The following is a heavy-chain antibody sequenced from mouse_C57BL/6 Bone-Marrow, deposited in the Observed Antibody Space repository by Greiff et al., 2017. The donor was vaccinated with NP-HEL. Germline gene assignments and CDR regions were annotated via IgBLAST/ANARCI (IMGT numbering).Heavy chain of an antibody. V-gene: IGHV5-15*04. CDR2: ISNLAYST. CDR1: GFTFSDYG. J-gene: IGHJ4*01. D-gene: IGHD2-2*01. CDR3: SRGGYDEDYYALDD. Sequence: EVKLVESGGGLVQPGGSLKLSCAASGFTFSDYGMAWVRQAPRKGLEWVAFISNLAYSTYYADTVTGRFTISRENAKNTLYLEMSSLRSEDTAMYYCSRGGYDEDYYALDDWGQGTSVTVSS.